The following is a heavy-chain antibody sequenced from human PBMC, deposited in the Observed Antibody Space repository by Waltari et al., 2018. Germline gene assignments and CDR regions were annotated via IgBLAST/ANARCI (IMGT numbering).Heavy chain of an antibody. CDR3: ATGHDFRSGYYIPGTFDY. CDR2: FDPEAGET. CDR1: GYSLTDLS. V-gene: IGHV1-24*01. Sequence: QVQLVQSGAEVKKPGASVKVSCKVSGYSLTDLSIHWVRQAPGKGLEWMGGFDPEAGETIYAKKFQGRVTMTEDTSTDTAYMALSSLRSEDTAVYYCATGHDFRSGYYIPGTFDYWGQGTLVTVSS. D-gene: IGHD3-3*01. J-gene: IGHJ4*02.